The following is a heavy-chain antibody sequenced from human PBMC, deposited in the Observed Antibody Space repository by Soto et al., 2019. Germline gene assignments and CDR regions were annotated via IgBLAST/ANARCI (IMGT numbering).Heavy chain of an antibody. CDR3: AHRGGATVGLYYLDY. J-gene: IGHJ4*02. CDR2: IYWHDDK. Sequence: AGPTLVNPTQTLTLTCTFSGFSLSTPGVGVNWIRQPPGKALEWLALIYWHDDKRYSPSLKSRLTITKDTSKTQVVLTMANMDPVDTATYYCAHRGGATVGLYYLDYWGQGALVTVSS. V-gene: IGHV2-5*01. CDR1: GFSLSTPGVG. D-gene: IGHD3-16*01.